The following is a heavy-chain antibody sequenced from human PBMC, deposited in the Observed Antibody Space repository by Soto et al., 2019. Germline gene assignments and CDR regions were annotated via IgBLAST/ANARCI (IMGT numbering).Heavy chain of an antibody. CDR1: GFTFSSYG. Sequence: GGSLRLSCAASGFTFSSYGMHWVRQAPGKGLEWVAVISYDGSNKYYADSVKGRFTISRDNSKNTLYLQMNSLRAEDTAVYYCAVMAIIAAAGDFDYWGQGTLVTVSS. J-gene: IGHJ4*02. CDR3: AVMAIIAAAGDFDY. V-gene: IGHV3-30*03. CDR2: ISYDGSNK. D-gene: IGHD6-13*01.